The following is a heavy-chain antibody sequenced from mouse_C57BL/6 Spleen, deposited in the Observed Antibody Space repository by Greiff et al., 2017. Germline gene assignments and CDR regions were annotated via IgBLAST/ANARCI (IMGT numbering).Heavy chain of an antibody. J-gene: IGHJ4*01. Sequence: VQLQQSGPGLVQPSQSLSITCTVSGFSLTSYGVHWVRQSPGKGLEWLGVIWSGGSTDYNAAFISRPNTSKDNSKSQVFFKMKSLQADDTAIYYCARMDDHGRRLYYYAMDYWGQGTSVTVSS. CDR1: GFSLTSYG. V-gene: IGHV2-2*01. D-gene: IGHD2-4*01. CDR3: ARMDDHGRRLYYYAMDY. CDR2: IWSGGST.